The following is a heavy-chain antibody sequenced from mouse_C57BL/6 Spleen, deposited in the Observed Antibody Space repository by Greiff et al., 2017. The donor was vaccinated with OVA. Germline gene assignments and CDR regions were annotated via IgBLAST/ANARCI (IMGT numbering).Heavy chain of an antibody. J-gene: IGHJ2*01. V-gene: IGHV1-82*01. Sequence: QVQLKESGPELVKPGASVKISCKASGYAFSSSWMNWVKQRPGKGLEWIGRIYPGDGDTNYNGKFKGKATLTADKSSSTAYMQLSSLTSEDSAVYFCARAITTVVLDYWGQGTTLTVSS. D-gene: IGHD1-1*01. CDR3: ARAITTVVLDY. CDR1: GYAFSSSW. CDR2: IYPGDGDT.